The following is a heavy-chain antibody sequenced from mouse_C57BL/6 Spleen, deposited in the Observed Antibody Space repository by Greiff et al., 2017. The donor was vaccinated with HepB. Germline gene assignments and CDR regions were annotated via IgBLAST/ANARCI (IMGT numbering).Heavy chain of an antibody. D-gene: IGHD2-4*01. CDR3: ARLRDYDEGVDY. CDR1: GYTFTSYW. CDR2: IHPNSGST. Sequence: QVQLQQPGAELVKPGASVKLSCKASGYTFTSYWMHWVKQRPGQGLEWIGMIHPNSGSTNYNEKFKSKATLTVDKSSSTAYMQLSSLTSEDSAVYYCARLRDYDEGVDYWGQGTTLTVSS. J-gene: IGHJ2*01. V-gene: IGHV1-64*01.